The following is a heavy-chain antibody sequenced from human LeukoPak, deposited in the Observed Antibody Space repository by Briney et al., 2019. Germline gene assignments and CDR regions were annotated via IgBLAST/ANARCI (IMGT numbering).Heavy chain of an antibody. CDR2: IVVGSGNT. D-gene: IGHD2-21*02. CDR3: AADQAEYCDGDCYNV. Sequence: SVKVSFKASGFSFTSSAVQWVRQARGQRLEWIGWIVVGSGNTNYAQKFQERVTITRDMSTSTAYMELSSLRSEDTAVYYCAADQAEYCDGDCYNVWGQGTTVTVSS. J-gene: IGHJ6*02. CDR1: GFSFTSSA. V-gene: IGHV1-58*01.